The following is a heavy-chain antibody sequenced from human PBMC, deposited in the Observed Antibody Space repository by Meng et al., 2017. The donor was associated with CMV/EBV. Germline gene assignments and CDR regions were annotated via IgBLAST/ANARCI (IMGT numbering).Heavy chain of an antibody. CDR2: INPSGGST. CDR1: GYTFTSYY. Sequence: ASVKVSCKASGYTFTSYYMHWVRQAPGQGLEWMGIINPSGGSTSYAQKFQGRVTMTRDTSTSTVYMELSSLRSEDTAVYYCARAYSDYYDSSGYYPNWFDPWGQGTLVTVSS. CDR3: ARAYSDYYDSSGYYPNWFDP. J-gene: IGHJ5*02. D-gene: IGHD3-22*01. V-gene: IGHV1-46*01.